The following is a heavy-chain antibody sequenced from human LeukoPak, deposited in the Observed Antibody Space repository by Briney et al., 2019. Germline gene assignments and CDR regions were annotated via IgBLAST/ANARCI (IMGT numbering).Heavy chain of an antibody. V-gene: IGHV4-61*08. CDR2: IYYSGST. CDR3: ARAVLRLGTINDAFDI. Sequence: KPSETLSLTCTVSGGSISSGGYYWSWIRQPPGKGLEWIGYIYYSGSTNYNPSLKSRVTISVDTSKNQFSLKLSSVTAADTAVYYCARAVLRLGTINDAFDIWGQGTMVTVSS. D-gene: IGHD3-3*01. CDR1: GGSISSGGYY. J-gene: IGHJ3*02.